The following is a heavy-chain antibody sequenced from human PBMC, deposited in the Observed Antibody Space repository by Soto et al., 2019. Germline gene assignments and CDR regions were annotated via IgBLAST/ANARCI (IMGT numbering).Heavy chain of an antibody. D-gene: IGHD3-10*01. V-gene: IGHV3-48*01. CDR1: GFTFSSYG. CDR3: ARDHLWFGFS. CDR2: ISSSSSTI. J-gene: IGHJ5*02. Sequence: PGGSLRLSCGASGFTFSSYGMNWVRQAPGKGLEWVSYISSSSSTIYYADSVKGRFTISRDNAKNSLYLQMNSLRAEDTAVYYCARDHLWFGFSWGQGTLVTVSS.